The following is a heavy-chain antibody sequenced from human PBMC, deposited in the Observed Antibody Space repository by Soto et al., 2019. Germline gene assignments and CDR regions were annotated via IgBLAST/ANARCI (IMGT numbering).Heavy chain of an antibody. D-gene: IGHD3-9*01. CDR1: GGSFSGYY. CDR3: ARGREIRYFDWSNWFDP. CDR2: INHSGST. V-gene: IGHV4-34*01. Sequence: SETLSLTCAVYGGSFSGYYWSWIRQPPGKGLEWNGEINHSGSTNYNPSLKSRFTISVDTSKNQFSLKLSSVTAADTAVYYCARGREIRYFDWSNWFDPWGQGTLVTVS. J-gene: IGHJ5*02.